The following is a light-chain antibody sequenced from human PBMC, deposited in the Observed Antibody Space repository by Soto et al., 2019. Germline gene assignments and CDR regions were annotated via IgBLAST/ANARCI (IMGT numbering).Light chain of an antibody. CDR3: QSYDSSKEV. V-gene: IGLV6-57*03. J-gene: IGLJ3*02. CDR1: SGSITSNY. Sequence: NFMLTQPHSVSESPGKTVTISCTRSSGSITSNYVQWYQQRPGSAPSTVIYEDNQRPSGVPDRFSGSIDSSSNSASHTISGLKTADEAGYYCQSYDSSKEVFGGGTKLTVL. CDR2: EDN.